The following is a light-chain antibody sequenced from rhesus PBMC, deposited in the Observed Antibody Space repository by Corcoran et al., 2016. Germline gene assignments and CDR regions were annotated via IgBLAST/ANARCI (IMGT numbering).Light chain of an antibody. J-gene: IGKJ4*01. CDR1: ENVNNY. CDR3: QHSYGTPLT. CDR2: KAS. V-gene: IGKV1-74*01. Sequence: DIQMTQSPSSLSASVGDRVTITCRASENVNNYLHWYQQKPGKAPKLLMKKASTLQSGVPSRFSGSGSGTDFTLTISSLQPEDFATYYCQHSYGTPLTFGGGTKVELK.